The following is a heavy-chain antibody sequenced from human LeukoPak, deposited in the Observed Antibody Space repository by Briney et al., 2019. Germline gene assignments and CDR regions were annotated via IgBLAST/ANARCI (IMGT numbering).Heavy chain of an antibody. CDR1: GFTFSSYW. Sequence: GGSLRLSCAASGFTFSSYWMNWVRQAPGKGLVWVSRITSRGSSTSYADSVKGRFTISRYNAKNTLYLQMNSLRAEDTAVYYCARKYCSTTSSLFDNWGQGTLVTVSS. D-gene: IGHD2-2*01. CDR2: ITSRGSST. J-gene: IGHJ4*02. V-gene: IGHV3-74*01. CDR3: ARKYCSTTSSLFDN.